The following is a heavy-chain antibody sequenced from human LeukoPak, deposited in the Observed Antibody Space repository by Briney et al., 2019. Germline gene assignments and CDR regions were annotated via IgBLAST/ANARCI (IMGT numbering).Heavy chain of an antibody. D-gene: IGHD1-26*01. J-gene: IGHJ4*02. CDR1: GYTFTAYS. V-gene: IGHV1-2*02. CDR2: INPNSGP. CDR3: ARGYALYSGRYIDFDY. Sequence: ASVKVSCKASGYTFTAYSMHWVRQAPGQGLEWMGWINPNSGPTYAQKFQGRVTMTRDTSISTAYMELSRLRSDDTAVYYCARGYALYSGRYIDFDYWGQGTLVTVSS.